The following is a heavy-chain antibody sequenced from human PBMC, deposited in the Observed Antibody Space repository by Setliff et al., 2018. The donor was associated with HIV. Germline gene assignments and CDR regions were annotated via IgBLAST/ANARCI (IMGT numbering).Heavy chain of an antibody. CDR3: ARATPFVVVPAAPNYYYYMDV. J-gene: IGHJ6*03. Sequence: KTSETLSLTCNVSGGSISGSGYYWSWIRQPPGKGLEWIGEINHSGITNYNPSLKSRVTISIDTSKNQFSLKLSSVTAADTAVYSCARATPFVVVPAAPNYYYYMDVWGKGTTVTVSS. CDR1: GGSISGSGYY. D-gene: IGHD2-2*01. V-gene: IGHV4-34*01. CDR2: INHSGIT.